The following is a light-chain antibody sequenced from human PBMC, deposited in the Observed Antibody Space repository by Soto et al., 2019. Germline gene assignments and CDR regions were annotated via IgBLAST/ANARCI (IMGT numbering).Light chain of an antibody. V-gene: IGKV1-5*01. CDR2: DAS. CDR3: QQYDSYSWT. J-gene: IGKJ1*01. CDR1: QTIGSW. Sequence: DIQMTQSPSSLSASVGDRVTVTCRASQTIGSWLAWYQQTPGRAPKLLIFDASSLARGVPSRFSGSGSGTEFTLTINNLQPDDFATYYCQQYDSYSWTFGQGTKVDIK.